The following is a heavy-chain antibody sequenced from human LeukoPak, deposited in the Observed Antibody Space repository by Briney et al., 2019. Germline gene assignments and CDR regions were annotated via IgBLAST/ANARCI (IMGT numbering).Heavy chain of an antibody. CDR3: AKARGELCFDY. V-gene: IGHV3-23*01. Sequence: GGSLRLSCAASGFTFSSYSMNWVRQAPGKGLEWVSAISGSGGSTYYADSVKGRFTISRDNSKNTLYLQMNSLRAEDTAVYYCAKARGELCFDYWGQGTLVTVSS. CDR2: ISGSGGST. J-gene: IGHJ4*02. D-gene: IGHD1-26*01. CDR1: GFTFSSYS.